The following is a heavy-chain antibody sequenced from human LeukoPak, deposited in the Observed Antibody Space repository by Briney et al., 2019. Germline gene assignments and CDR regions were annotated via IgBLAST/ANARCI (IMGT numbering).Heavy chain of an antibody. J-gene: IGHJ4*02. V-gene: IGHV1-18*01. CDR3: AREGSYGPIDY. CDR1: GYTFTTYG. CDR2: ISVYSGNT. D-gene: IGHD3-16*01. Sequence: ASVKVSCKASGYTFTTYGISWVRQAPGQGLEWMGWISVYSGNTNYAQKFQGRVTMTTDRSTSTAYMELRSLRSDDTAVYYCAREGSYGPIDYWGQGTLVTVSS.